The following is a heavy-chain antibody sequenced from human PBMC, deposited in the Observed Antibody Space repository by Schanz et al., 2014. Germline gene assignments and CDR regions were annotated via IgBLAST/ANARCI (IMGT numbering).Heavy chain of an antibody. CDR2: INSVGSNT. V-gene: IGHV3-74*02. CDR3: ARKMKLGVYGGKGHDSLDI. J-gene: IGHJ3*02. CDR1: GFTFSSHC. Sequence: EVQLLESGGGLVQPGGSLRLSCAASGFTFSSHCMHWVRQDPGKGLVWVASINSVGSNTDYADSVTGRFIITRDNAKNTLYLQMNTLRAEDTAVDYCARKMKLGVYGGKGHDSLDIWGQGTMVTVSS. D-gene: IGHD4-17*01.